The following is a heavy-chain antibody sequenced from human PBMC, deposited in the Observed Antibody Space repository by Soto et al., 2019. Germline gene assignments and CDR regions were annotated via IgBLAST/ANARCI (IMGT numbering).Heavy chain of an antibody. Sequence: ASETLSLTCTVSGGSISSYYWSWIRQPPGKGLEWIGYIYYSGSTNYNPSLKSRVTISVDTSKNQFSLKLSSVTAADTAVYYCARLFPDDFPGDNWFDPWGQGTLVTVSS. D-gene: IGHD2-21*02. V-gene: IGHV4-59*08. CDR3: ARLFPDDFPGDNWFDP. J-gene: IGHJ5*02. CDR2: IYYSGST. CDR1: GGSISSYY.